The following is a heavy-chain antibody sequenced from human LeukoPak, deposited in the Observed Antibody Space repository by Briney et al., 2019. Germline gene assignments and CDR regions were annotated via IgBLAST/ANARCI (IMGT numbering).Heavy chain of an antibody. CDR1: GFTFSSYA. Sequence: GGSLRLSCAASGFTFSSYAMSWVRQAPGKGLEWVTAISGSGGSTYYADSVKGRFTISRDNSKNTLYLQMNSLRAEDTAVYYCAKEVHYYDSSGYFLLIDYWGQGTLVTVSS. J-gene: IGHJ4*02. CDR3: AKEVHYYDSSGYFLLIDY. CDR2: ISGSGGST. V-gene: IGHV3-23*01. D-gene: IGHD3-22*01.